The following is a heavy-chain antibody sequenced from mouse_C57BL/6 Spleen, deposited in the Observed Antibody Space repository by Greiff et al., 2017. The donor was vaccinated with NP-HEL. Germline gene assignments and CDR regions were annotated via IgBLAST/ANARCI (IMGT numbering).Heavy chain of an antibody. J-gene: IGHJ2*01. Sequence: QVQLQQSGPELVKPGASVKISCKASGYAFSSSWMNWVKQRPGKGLEWIGRIYPGDGDTNYNGKFKGKATLTADKSSSTAYMLLSSLASEDSAVYFCAGDVGYWGQGTTLTVSS. D-gene: IGHD3-3*01. CDR1: GYAFSSSW. CDR2: IYPGDGDT. V-gene: IGHV1-82*01. CDR3: AGDVGY.